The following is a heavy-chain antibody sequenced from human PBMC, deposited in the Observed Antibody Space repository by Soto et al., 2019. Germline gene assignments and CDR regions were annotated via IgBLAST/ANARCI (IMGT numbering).Heavy chain of an antibody. V-gene: IGHV5-51*01. CDR2: IYPGDSDT. J-gene: IGHJ3*02. CDR3: ARHIEYYYDSSGYYQNAFDI. D-gene: IGHD3-22*01. CDR1: GYSFTSYW. Sequence: GESLKISCKGSGYSFTSYWIGWVRQMPGKGLEWMGIIYPGDSDTRYSPSFQGQVTISADKSISTAYLQWSSLKASDTAMYYCARHIEYYYDSSGYYQNAFDIRGQGTMVTVS.